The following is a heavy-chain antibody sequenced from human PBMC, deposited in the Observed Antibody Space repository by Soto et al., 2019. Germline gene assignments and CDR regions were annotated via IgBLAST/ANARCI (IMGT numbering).Heavy chain of an antibody. Sequence: EVQLVESGGGLVKPGGSLRLSCAASGFTFSSYSMNWVRQAPGKGLEWVSSISSSSSYIYYADSVKGRFTISRDNAKNSLYLQMNSVRAEDTAVYYCARGSRPGAFDIWGQGTMVTVSS. CDR3: ARGSRPGAFDI. J-gene: IGHJ3*02. CDR1: GFTFSSYS. V-gene: IGHV3-21*01. CDR2: ISSSSSYI.